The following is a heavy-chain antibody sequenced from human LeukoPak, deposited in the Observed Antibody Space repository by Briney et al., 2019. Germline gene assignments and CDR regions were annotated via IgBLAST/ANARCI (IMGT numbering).Heavy chain of an antibody. CDR1: GLTFSTSG. CDR3: ATETNGRHYDY. J-gene: IGHJ4*02. V-gene: IGHV3-21*06. Sequence: SGGSLRLSCTASGLTFSTSGFNWVSQAPGEGLEWVASIGPTGSERYPADSIKGRFTISRDNANNFLYLQMNSLRAEDTAVYYCATETNGRHYDYWGQGTLLTVSS. D-gene: IGHD1-14*01. CDR2: IGPTGSER.